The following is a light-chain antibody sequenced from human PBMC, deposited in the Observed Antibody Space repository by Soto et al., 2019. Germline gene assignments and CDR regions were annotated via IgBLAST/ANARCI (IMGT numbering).Light chain of an antibody. CDR3: CSYARSSTYYV. J-gene: IGLJ1*01. Sequence: QSALTQPASVSGSPGQSITISCTGTSSDVATYNLVSWYQQYPGKAPKLMIFEGTKRPSGVSNRFSGSKSGNTASLTISGLQAEDEADYYCCSYARSSTYYVFGAGTKVTVL. CDR2: EGT. V-gene: IGLV2-23*01. CDR1: SSDVATYNL.